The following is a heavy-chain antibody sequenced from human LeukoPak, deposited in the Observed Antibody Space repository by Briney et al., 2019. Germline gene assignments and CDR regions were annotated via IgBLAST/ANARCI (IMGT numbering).Heavy chain of an antibody. J-gene: IGHJ3*02. Sequence: SVKVSCKASGGTFSSYAISWVRQAPGQGLEWMGGIIPIFGTANYAQKFQGRVTITTDESTSTAYMKLSSLRSKDTAVYYCARSPSYCGKTHAFDNWGQGTMVTVSS. D-gene: IGHD2-21*01. CDR2: IIPIFGTA. CDR1: GGTFSSYA. V-gene: IGHV1-69*05. CDR3: ARSPSYCGKTHAFDN.